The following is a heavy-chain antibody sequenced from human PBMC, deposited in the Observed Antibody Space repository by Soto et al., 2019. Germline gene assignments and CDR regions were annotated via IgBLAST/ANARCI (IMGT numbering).Heavy chain of an antibody. J-gene: IGHJ6*02. V-gene: IGHV1-69*12. D-gene: IGHD6-13*01. CDR2: IIPIFGTA. CDR1: GGTFSSYA. CDR3: AREIAAAGTSRYYYYGMDV. Sequence: QVQLVQSGAEVKKPGSSVKVSCKASGGTFSSYAISWVRQAPGQGLEWMGGIIPIFGTANYAQKFQGRVTITADEXXSXAXXELSSLRSEDTAVYYCAREIAAAGTSRYYYYGMDVWGQGTTVTVSS.